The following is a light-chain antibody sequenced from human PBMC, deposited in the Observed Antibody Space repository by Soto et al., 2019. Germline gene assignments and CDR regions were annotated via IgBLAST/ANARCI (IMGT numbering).Light chain of an antibody. CDR3: SSYTSSSTWV. CDR1: SSDVGAYNY. CDR2: DVS. V-gene: IGLV2-14*01. J-gene: IGLJ3*02. Sequence: QSALTQPASVSGSPGQSITISCTGTSSDVGAYNYVSWYRRHPGKAPKLMVYDVSDRPSGASNRFSGSKSGNTASLTISGLQAEDEADYYCSSYTSSSTWVFGGGTKLTVL.